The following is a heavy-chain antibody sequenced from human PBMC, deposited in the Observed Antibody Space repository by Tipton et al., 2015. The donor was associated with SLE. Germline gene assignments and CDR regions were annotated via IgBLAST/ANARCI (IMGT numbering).Heavy chain of an antibody. V-gene: IGHV3-49*03. D-gene: IGHD3-10*01. CDR2: IRSKAYGGTT. CDR1: GFTFGDYA. CDR3: ASLWGYYYGSGSYPDAFDI. Sequence: LRLSCAASGFTFGDYAMSWFRQAPGKGLEWVGFIRSKAYGGTTEYAASVKGRFTISRDDSKSIAYLQMNSLKTEDTAVYYCASLWGYYYGSGSYPDAFDIWGQGTMVTVSS. J-gene: IGHJ3*02.